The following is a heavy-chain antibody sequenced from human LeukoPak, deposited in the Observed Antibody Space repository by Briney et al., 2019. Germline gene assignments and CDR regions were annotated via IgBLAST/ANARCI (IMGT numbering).Heavy chain of an antibody. CDR2: ISAYNGNT. CDR3: ARRTTVVTQGFRYYYYYMDV. J-gene: IGHJ6*03. V-gene: IGHV1-18*01. CDR1: GYTFTSYG. D-gene: IGHD4-23*01. Sequence: ASVKVSCKASGYTFTSYGISWVRQAPGQGLEWMGWISAYNGNTNYAQKLQGRVTMTTDTSTSTAYMELRSLRSDDTAVYYCARRTTVVTQGFRYYYYYMDVWGKGTTVTVSS.